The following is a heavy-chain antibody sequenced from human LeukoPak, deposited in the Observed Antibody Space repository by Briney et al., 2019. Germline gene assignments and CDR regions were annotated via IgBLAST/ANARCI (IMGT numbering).Heavy chain of an antibody. J-gene: IGHJ4*02. CDR3: ARAWATDYFDY. CDR2: IYDSGST. Sequence: SETLSLTCTVSSDSMSGYFWSWIRQSPGKGLEWIGYIYDSGSTNYNPSLKSRVTISVDTSKNQFSLKLSSVTAADTAMYYCARAWATDYFDYRGQGTLVTVSS. CDR1: SDSMSGYF. V-gene: IGHV4-59*01.